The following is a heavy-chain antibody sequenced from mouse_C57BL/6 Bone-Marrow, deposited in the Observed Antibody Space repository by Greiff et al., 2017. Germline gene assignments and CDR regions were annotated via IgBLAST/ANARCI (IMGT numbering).Heavy chain of an antibody. D-gene: IGHD1-1*01. CDR2: ISYSGST. J-gene: IGHJ4*01. CDR3: ARLYYYGSSFYAMDY. V-gene: IGHV3-8*01. CDR1: GYSITSDY. Sequence: DVKLVESGPGLAKPSQTLSLTCSVTGYSITSDYWNWIRKFPGNKLEYMGYISYSGSTYYNPSLKSRISITRDTSKNQYYLQLNSVTTEDTATYYCARLYYYGSSFYAMDYWGQGTSVTVSS.